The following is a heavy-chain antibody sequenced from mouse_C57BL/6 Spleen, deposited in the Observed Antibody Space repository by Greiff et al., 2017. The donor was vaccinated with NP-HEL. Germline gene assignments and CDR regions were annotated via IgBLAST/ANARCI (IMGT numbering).Heavy chain of an antibody. D-gene: IGHD3-2*02. CDR2: ISSGSSTI. V-gene: IGHV5-17*01. CDR3: ARTEVRLRGFAY. Sequence: EVQRVESGGGLVKPGGSLKLSCAASGFTFSDYGMHWVRQAPEKGLEWVAYISSGSSTIYYADTVKGRFTISRDNAKNTLFLQMTSLRSEDTAMYYCARTEVRLRGFAYWGQGTLVTVSA. CDR1: GFTFSDYG. J-gene: IGHJ3*01.